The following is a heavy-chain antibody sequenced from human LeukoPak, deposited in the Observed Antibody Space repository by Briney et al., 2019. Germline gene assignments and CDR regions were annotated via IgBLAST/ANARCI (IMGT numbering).Heavy chain of an antibody. D-gene: IGHD4-17*01. CDR1: GGTFSSYA. CDR3: ARVHGDYDMASFDY. CDR2: IIPIFGTA. V-gene: IGHV1-69*13. J-gene: IGHJ4*02. Sequence: RASVKVSCKASGGTFSSYAISWVRQAPGQGLEWMGGIIPIFGTANYAQKFQGRVTITADESTSTAYMELSSLRSEDTAVYYCARVHGDYDMASFDYWGQGTLVTVSS.